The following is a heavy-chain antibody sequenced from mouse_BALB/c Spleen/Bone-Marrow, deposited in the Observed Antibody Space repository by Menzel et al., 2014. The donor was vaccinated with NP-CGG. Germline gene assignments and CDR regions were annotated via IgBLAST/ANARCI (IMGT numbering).Heavy chain of an antibody. J-gene: IGHJ2*01. D-gene: IGHD1-2*01. CDR3: ATYYYGYYFDY. Sequence: EVHLVESGAELVKPGASVKLSCTASGLNIKDTYMHWVKQRPEQGLEWIGRIDPANGNTKYDPKFQGKATITADTSSNTAYLQLSSLTSEDTAVYYCATYYYGYYFDYWGQGTTLTVSS. CDR1: GLNIKDTY. V-gene: IGHV14-3*02. CDR2: IDPANGNT.